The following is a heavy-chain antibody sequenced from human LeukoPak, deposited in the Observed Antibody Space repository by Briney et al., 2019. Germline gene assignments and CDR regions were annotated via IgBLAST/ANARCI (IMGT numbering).Heavy chain of an antibody. Sequence: SQTLSLTCAISGDSVSSNGAAWNWIRQSPSRGLEWLGRTYYRSRWYNGYAESVKSRITINPDTSKHQFSLQLNSVTPEDTAVYYCARQIVVVPTAMVKGWFDPWGQGTLVTVSS. CDR2: TYYRSRWYN. CDR1: GDSVSSNGAA. J-gene: IGHJ5*02. CDR3: ARQIVVVPTAMVKGWFDP. V-gene: IGHV6-1*01. D-gene: IGHD2-2*01.